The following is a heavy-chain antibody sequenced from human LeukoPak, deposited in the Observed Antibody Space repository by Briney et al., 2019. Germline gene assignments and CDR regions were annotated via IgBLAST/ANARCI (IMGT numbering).Heavy chain of an antibody. CDR1: GYTFTSYG. CDR3: AREDYCSGGSCYEGAVGY. CDR2: ISAYNGNT. D-gene: IGHD2-15*01. V-gene: IGHV1-18*04. J-gene: IGHJ4*02. Sequence: GASVKVSCKASGYTFTSYGITWVRQAPGQGLEWMGWISAYNGNTNYAQNLQGRVTMTTDTSTRTVYMELRSLRSDDTAVYYCAREDYCSGGSCYEGAVGYWGQGTLVTVSS.